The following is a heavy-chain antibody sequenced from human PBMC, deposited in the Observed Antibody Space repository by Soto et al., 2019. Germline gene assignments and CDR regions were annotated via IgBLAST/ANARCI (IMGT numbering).Heavy chain of an antibody. J-gene: IGHJ4*02. CDR2: ITYSGNT. CDR3: VLGGSCTNAVCSLFDY. V-gene: IGHV4-31*03. D-gene: IGHD2-8*01. Sequence: SETLSLTCTVSGGSVSGVGYYWSWIRQHPGKGLEWIGYITYSGNTYYNPSLERRVTMSADTSKNQFSLKLSSVTASDTSVYFRVLGGSCTNAVCSLFDYWRQRTLVSVSS. CDR1: GGSVSGVGYY.